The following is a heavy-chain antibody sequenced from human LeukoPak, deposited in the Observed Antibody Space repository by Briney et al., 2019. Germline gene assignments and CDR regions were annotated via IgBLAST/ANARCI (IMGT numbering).Heavy chain of an antibody. V-gene: IGHV1-2*02. CDR1: GHTFTGYY. Sequence: ASVKVSCKASGHTFTGYYMHWVRQAPGQGLEWMGWINPNSGGTNYAQKFQGRVTMTRDTSISTAYMELSRLRSDDTAVYYCARARDVEMATSDWGQGTLVSVSS. CDR3: ARARDVEMATSD. CDR2: INPNSGGT. J-gene: IGHJ4*02. D-gene: IGHD5-24*01.